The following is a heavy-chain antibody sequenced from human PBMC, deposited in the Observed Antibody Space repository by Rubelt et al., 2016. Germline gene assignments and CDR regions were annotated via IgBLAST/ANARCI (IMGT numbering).Heavy chain of an antibody. J-gene: IGHJ3*02. CDR2: IWYDGSNE. D-gene: IGHD7-27*01. CDR1: GFTFSSYG. Sequence: QVQLVESGGGVVQPGRSLRLSCAASGFTFSSYGMHWVRQAPGKGLEWVAVIWYDGSNELYVGSGKGRFTMSRDKSNNTLYLQMNSLRVEDAAVYYCARGLGTDVFDTWGQGTMVTVSS. V-gene: IGHV3-33*01. CDR3: ARGLGTDVFDT.